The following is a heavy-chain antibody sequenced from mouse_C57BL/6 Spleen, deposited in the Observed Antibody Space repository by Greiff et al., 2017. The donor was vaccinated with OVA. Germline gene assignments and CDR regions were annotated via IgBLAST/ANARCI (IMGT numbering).Heavy chain of an antibody. CDR3: ARRLGRGGYFDY. CDR2: IDPSDSYT. CDR1: GYTFTSYW. D-gene: IGHD4-1*01. J-gene: IGHJ2*01. Sequence: VKLQESGAELVMPGASVKLSCKASGYTFTSYWMHWVKQRPGQGLEWIGEIDPSDSYTNYNQKFKGKSTLTVDKSSSTAYMQLSSLTSEDSAVYYCARRLGRGGYFDYWGQGTTLTVSS. V-gene: IGHV1-69*01.